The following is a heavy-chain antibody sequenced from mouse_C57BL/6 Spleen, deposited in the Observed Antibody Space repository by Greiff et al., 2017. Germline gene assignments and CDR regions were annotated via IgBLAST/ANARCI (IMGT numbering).Heavy chain of an antibody. CDR1: GFTFSDYG. J-gene: IGHJ4*01. Sequence: EVKLMESGGGLVKPGGSLKLSCAASGFTFSDYGMHWVRQAPEKGLEWVAYISSGSSTIYYADTVKGRFTISRDNAKNTLFLQMTSLRSEDTAMYYCERPRGWSYAIDYWGQGTSVTVSS. V-gene: IGHV5-17*01. CDR3: ERPRGWSYAIDY. D-gene: IGHD3-3*01. CDR2: ISSGSSTI.